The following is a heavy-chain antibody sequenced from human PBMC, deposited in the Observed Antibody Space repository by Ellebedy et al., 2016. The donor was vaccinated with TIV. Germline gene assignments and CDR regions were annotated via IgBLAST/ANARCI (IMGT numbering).Heavy chain of an antibody. CDR1: GGSISSGAYY. V-gene: IGHV4-31*03. CDR3: ARHLRAFSGNYYEDYFDS. D-gene: IGHD1-26*01. CDR2: IYYSGST. J-gene: IGHJ4*02. Sequence: MPSETLSLTCTVSGGSISSGAYYWSWIRQLPGTGLEWIGYIYYSGSTFYNPSLTSRVTISVDTSKNQFSLKLTSVTAADTAVYYCARHLRAFSGNYYEDYFDSWGQGTLVTVSS.